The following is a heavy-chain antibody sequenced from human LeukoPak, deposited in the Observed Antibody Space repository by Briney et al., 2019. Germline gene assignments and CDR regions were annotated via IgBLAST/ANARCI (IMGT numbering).Heavy chain of an antibody. V-gene: IGHV1-69*04. CDR1: GGTFSSYA. J-gene: IGHJ1*01. CDR2: IIPILGIA. CDR3: ARTLGYCSSTSCYAEGAEYFQH. Sequence: SVKVSCKASGGTFSSYAISWVRQAPGQGLEWMGRIIPILGIANYAQKFQGRVTITADKSTSTAYMELSSLRSEDTAVYYCARTLGYCSSTSCYAEGAEYFQHWGQGTLVTVSS. D-gene: IGHD2-2*01.